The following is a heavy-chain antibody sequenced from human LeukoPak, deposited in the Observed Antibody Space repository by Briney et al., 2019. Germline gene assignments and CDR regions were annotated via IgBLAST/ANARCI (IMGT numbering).Heavy chain of an antibody. CDR2: INPSDDST. CDR1: GYTFTSYD. CDR3: ARGPHSSSWPDIPRDY. Sequence: GASVKVSCKASGYTFTSYDINWVRQAPGQGLEWMGIINPSDDSTSSAQKFQGRFTLTRDTSTSTVYMELSSLRSEDTALYYCARGPHSSSWPDIPRDYWGQGTLVTVSS. V-gene: IGHV1-46*01. J-gene: IGHJ4*02. D-gene: IGHD6-13*01.